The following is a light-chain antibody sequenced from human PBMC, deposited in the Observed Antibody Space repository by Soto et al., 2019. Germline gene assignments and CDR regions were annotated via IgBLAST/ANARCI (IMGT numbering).Light chain of an antibody. J-gene: IGKJ1*01. CDR3: QQYNNWTRT. V-gene: IGKV3-15*01. CDR1: QSISSN. Sequence: EIVMTQSPATLSVSPGERATLSCRASQSISSNLAWYQQKPGQAPRLLISGASTRATGIPARFSGSGSGTEFSLTISSLQSEDFAVYYCQQYNNWTRTFGQGSKV. CDR2: GAS.